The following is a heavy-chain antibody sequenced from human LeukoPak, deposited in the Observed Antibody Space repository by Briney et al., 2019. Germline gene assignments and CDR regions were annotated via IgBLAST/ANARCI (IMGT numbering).Heavy chain of an antibody. V-gene: IGHV4-4*07. Sequence: SETLSLTCTVSGGSISSYYWSWIRQPAGKGLEWIGRIYTSGSTNYNPSLKSRVTMSVDTSKNQFSLKLSSVTAADTAVYYCARDLTLRSGSRGDYYYGMDVWGQGTTVTVSS. CDR2: IYTSGST. CDR1: GGSISSYY. CDR3: ARDLTLRSGSRGDYYYGMDV. D-gene: IGHD6-19*01. J-gene: IGHJ6*02.